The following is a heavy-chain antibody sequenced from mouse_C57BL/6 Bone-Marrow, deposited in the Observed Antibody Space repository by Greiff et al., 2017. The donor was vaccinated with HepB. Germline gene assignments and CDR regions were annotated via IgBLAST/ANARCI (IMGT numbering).Heavy chain of an antibody. CDR3: ASGHYYGSNYVDFDV. J-gene: IGHJ1*03. V-gene: IGHV1-4*01. CDR1: GYTFTSYT. D-gene: IGHD1-1*01. Sequence: QVQLQQSGAELARPGASVKMSCKASGYTFTSYTMHWVKQRPGQGLEWIGYINPSSGYTKYNQKFKDKATLTADKSSSTAYMQLSSLTSEDSAVYYCASGHYYGSNYVDFDVWGTGTTVTVSS. CDR2: INPSSGYT.